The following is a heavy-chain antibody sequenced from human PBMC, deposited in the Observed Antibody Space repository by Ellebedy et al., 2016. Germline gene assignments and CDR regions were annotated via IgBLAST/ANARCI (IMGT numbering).Heavy chain of an antibody. CDR2: IYTNENT. J-gene: IGHJ4*02. CDR3: ATLSIPGGSDS. D-gene: IGHD3-16*01. V-gene: IGHV4-61*02. CDR1: GDSINTGTYY. Sequence: SETLSLXXSVSGDSINTGTYYWTWIRQPAGKGLEWVGRIYTNENTIYNPSLKSRVTMSVDTSKNHFSLELNSVTAADTAVYYCATLSIPGGSDSWGQGILVTVSS.